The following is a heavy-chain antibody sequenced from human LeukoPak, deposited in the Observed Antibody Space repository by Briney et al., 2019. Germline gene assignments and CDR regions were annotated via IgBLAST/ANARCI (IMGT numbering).Heavy chain of an antibody. CDR2: IYYSGST. CDR3: ARVVNNDFWSGYPYYFDY. CDR1: GGSISSYY. V-gene: IGHV4-59*01. J-gene: IGHJ4*02. Sequence: PSETLSLTCTVSGGSISSYYWSWIRQPPGKGLEWIGYIYYSGSTNYNPSLKSRVTISVDTSKNQFSLKLSSVTAADTAVYYCARVVNNDFWSGYPYYFDYWGQGTLVTVSS. D-gene: IGHD3-3*01.